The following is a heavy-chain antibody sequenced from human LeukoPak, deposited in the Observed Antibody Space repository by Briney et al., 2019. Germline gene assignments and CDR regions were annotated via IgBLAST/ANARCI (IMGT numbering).Heavy chain of an antibody. CDR2: IYYGGST. V-gene: IGHV4-39*07. CDR3: ARGGTTVTPGLLWFDP. CDR1: GGSISSSSYY. D-gene: IGHD4-17*01. Sequence: PSGTLSLTCTVTGGSISSSSYYWGWIRQPPGKGLEWIGSIYYGGSTYYNASLKSRVTISVDTSKNQFSLKLSSVTAADTAVYYCARGGTTVTPGLLWFDPWGQGTLVTVSS. J-gene: IGHJ5*02.